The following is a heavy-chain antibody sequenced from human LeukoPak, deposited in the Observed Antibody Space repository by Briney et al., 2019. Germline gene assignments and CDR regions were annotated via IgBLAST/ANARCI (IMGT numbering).Heavy chain of an antibody. CDR3: ARGRTVVIAHFDY. CDR1: GGSISSGGYY. V-gene: IGHV4-30-2*01. CDR2: IYHSGST. Sequence: SETLSLTCTVSGGSISSGGYYWSWIRQPPGKGLEWIGYIYHSGSTYYNPSLKSRVTISVDRSKNQFSLKLSSVTAADTAVYYCARGRTVVIAHFDYWGQGTLVTVSS. D-gene: IGHD4-23*01. J-gene: IGHJ4*02.